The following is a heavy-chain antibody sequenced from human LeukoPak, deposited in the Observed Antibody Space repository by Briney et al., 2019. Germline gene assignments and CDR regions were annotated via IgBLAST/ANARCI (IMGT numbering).Heavy chain of an antibody. Sequence: ASVKVSCKASGYTFTSYGISWVRQAPGQGLEWKGWISAYNGNTNYAQKLQGAVTMTTDTSTSTAYMELRSLRSDDTAVYYCARVRRYYDSSGYPYFDYWGQGTLVTVSS. CDR1: GYTFTSYG. J-gene: IGHJ4*02. CDR3: ARVRRYYDSSGYPYFDY. CDR2: ISAYNGNT. D-gene: IGHD3-22*01. V-gene: IGHV1-18*01.